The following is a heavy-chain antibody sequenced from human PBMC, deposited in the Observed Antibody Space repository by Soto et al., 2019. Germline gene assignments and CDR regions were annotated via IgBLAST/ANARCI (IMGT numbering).Heavy chain of an antibody. CDR2: ISYDGSNK. D-gene: IGHD5-18*01. CDR3: ARDRYSYGYVSYNWFDP. Sequence: GGSLRLSCAASGFTFSSYAMHWVRQAPGKGLEWVAVISYDGSNKYYADPVKGRFTISRDNSKNTLYLQMNSLRAEDTAVYYCARDRYSYGYVSYNWFDPWGQGTLVTVSS. J-gene: IGHJ5*02. CDR1: GFTFSSYA. V-gene: IGHV3-30-3*01.